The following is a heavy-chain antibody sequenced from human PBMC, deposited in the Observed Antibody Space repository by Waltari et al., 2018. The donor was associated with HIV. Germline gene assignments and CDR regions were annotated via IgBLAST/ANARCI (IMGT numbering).Heavy chain of an antibody. Sequence: QLQLQESGPGLVKPSETLSLTGTVSGGSMSDTGDYHWGWIRQPPGKGLEWIGNFHYTGNTFYNPSLKSRVTISADTSKNQFSLKLSSLTAADTAVYFCMRHRGYFPPDYWGQGTLVTVSS. CDR3: MRHRGYFPPDY. CDR1: GGSMSDTGDYH. J-gene: IGHJ4*02. V-gene: IGHV4-39*01. D-gene: IGHD1-26*01. CDR2: FHYTGNT.